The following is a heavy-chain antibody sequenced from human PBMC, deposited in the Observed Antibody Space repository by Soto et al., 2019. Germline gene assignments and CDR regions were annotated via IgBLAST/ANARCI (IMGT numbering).Heavy chain of an antibody. J-gene: IGHJ6*02. CDR1: GGSVSSGIYY. Sequence: SETLSLTCTVSGGSVSSGIYYWSWIRQPPGKGLEWIGYIYYSGSTNYNPSLKSRVTISVDTSKNQFSLKLSSVTAADTAVYYCARGVFGVVINYYYGMDVWGQGTTVTVSS. CDR2: IYYSGST. V-gene: IGHV4-61*01. D-gene: IGHD3-3*01. CDR3: ARGVFGVVINYYYGMDV.